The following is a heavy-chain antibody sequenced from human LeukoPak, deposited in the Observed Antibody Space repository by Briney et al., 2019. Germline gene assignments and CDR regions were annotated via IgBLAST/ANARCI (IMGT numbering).Heavy chain of an antibody. CDR1: RSTFSRYW. CDR2: INQDGSGK. CDR3: AREDMTTVTTRWAFDI. Sequence: PGGSLRLSCAAFRSTFSRYWMNWVRQAPGKGLEWVATINQDGSGKYYVDSVKGRFSISRDNAENSLYLQMNSLRVEDTAVYYCAREDMTTVTTRWAFDIWGQGSMVTVSS. V-gene: IGHV3-7*01. D-gene: IGHD4-17*01. J-gene: IGHJ3*02.